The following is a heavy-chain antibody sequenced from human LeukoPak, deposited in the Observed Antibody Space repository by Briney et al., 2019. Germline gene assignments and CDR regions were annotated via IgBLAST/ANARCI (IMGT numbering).Heavy chain of an antibody. Sequence: SETLSLTCTVSGGSISSSSYFWGWIRQPPGKGLEWIGYIYYSGSTNYNPSLKSRVTISVDTSKNQFSLKLSSVTAADTAVYYCARSRTPSTYYYGSGSYYKGVYYFDYWGQGTLVTVSS. CDR3: ARSRTPSTYYYGSGSYYKGVYYFDY. V-gene: IGHV4-61*05. CDR2: IYYSGST. D-gene: IGHD3-10*01. J-gene: IGHJ4*02. CDR1: GGSISSSSYF.